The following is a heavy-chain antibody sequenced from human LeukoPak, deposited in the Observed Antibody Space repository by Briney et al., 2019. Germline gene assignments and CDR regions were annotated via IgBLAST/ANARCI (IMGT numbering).Heavy chain of an antibody. Sequence: SETLSLTCTVSGDSISSSSYFWACIRQPPGKGLEWIASIHFSGSTYYNPSIKSRVTISVDTSKNQFSLRLSSVTAADTAVYYCARDRQPIDYWGQGTLVTVSS. V-gene: IGHV4-39*02. CDR1: GDSISSSSYF. J-gene: IGHJ4*02. CDR3: ARDRQPIDY. CDR2: IHFSGST. D-gene: IGHD1-1*01.